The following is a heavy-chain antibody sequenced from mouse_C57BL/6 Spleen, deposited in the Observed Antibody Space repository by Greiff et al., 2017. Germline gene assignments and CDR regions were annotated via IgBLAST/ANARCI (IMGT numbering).Heavy chain of an antibody. Sequence: VQLVESGAELARPGASVKLSCKASGYTFTSYGISWVKQRTGQGLEWIGEIYPRSGNTYYNEKFKGKATLTADKSSSTAYMELRSLTSEDSAVYFCARRTGPYYAMDYWGQGTSITVSS. CDR1: GYTFTSYG. D-gene: IGHD4-1*01. CDR2: IYPRSGNT. V-gene: IGHV1-81*01. CDR3: ARRTGPYYAMDY. J-gene: IGHJ4*01.